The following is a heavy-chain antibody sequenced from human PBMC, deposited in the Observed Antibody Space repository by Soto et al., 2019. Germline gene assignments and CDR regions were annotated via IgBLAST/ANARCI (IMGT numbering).Heavy chain of an antibody. CDR2: IDNSGGIT. Sequence: PGGSLRLSCAASGFTFSTYAMSWVRQAPGKGLEWVSTIDNSGGITYYADSVKGRFTISRDNSKNTLYLQMNSLRAEDTAVYYCAKGGGLSGSYYISSSYYFDYWGQGTLVTVSS. CDR1: GFTFSTYA. V-gene: IGHV3-23*05. CDR3: AKGGGLSGSYYISSSYYFDY. J-gene: IGHJ4*02. D-gene: IGHD1-26*01.